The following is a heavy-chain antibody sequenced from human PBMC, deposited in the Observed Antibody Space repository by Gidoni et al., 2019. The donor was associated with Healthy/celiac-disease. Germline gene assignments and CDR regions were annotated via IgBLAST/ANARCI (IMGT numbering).Heavy chain of an antibody. D-gene: IGHD2-2*01. CDR2: IKKDGSEK. CDR1: GFTFSSYW. J-gene: IGHJ4*02. V-gene: IGHV3-7*03. Sequence: EVQLVESGGGLVQPGGSLRLSCAASGFTFSSYWMSWVRQAPGKGLEWVANIKKDGSEKYYVDSVKGRFTISRDNAKNSLYLQMNSLRAEDTAVYYCARDQWGYCSSTSCYRGFDYWGQGTLVTVSS. CDR3: ARDQWGYCSSTSCYRGFDY.